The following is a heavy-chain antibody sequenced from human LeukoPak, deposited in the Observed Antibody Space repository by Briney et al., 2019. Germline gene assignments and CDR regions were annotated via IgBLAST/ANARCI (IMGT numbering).Heavy chain of an antibody. J-gene: IGHJ5*01. Sequence: PGGSLRLSCGGSGFALKSYSLTWVRQAPGKGLEWVSSISSTSAYIHYADSVKGRFTISRDNVDNVVYLEMNGLRAEDTATYYCARVAVSGPTGWFDSWGQGTLVIVSS. CDR1: GFALKSYS. D-gene: IGHD2-8*02. CDR3: ARVAVSGPTGWFDS. CDR2: ISSTSAYI. V-gene: IGHV3-21*01.